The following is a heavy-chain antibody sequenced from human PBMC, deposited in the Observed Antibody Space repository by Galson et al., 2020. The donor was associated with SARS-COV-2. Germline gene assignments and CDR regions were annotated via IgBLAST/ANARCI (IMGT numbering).Heavy chain of an antibody. J-gene: IGHJ2*01. D-gene: IGHD3-22*01. CDR2: ISYSGSI. V-gene: IGHV4-61*01. CDR1: GAAVSSGNYY. CDR3: ARLPDNSGDYYAYWYFDL. Sequence: SETLSLTCSVSGAAVSSGNYYWAWIRQPPGRALEWIGYISYSGSISYNPSLKSRVTISGETSKNQFSLKLTSVTTADTAVYHCARLPDNSGDYYAYWYFDLWGPGTVVTVSS.